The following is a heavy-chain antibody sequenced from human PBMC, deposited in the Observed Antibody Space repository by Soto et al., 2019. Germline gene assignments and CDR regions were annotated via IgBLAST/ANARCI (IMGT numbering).Heavy chain of an antibody. V-gene: IGHV3-21*01. Sequence: GGSLRLSCAASGFTFSSYSMNWVRQAPGKGLEWVSSISSSSSYIYYADSVKGRFTISRDNAKNSLYLQMNSLRAEDTAVYYCARGVGPSWSYYNSYFDYWGQGTLVTVSS. CDR1: GFTFSSYS. D-gene: IGHD3-10*01. CDR2: ISSSSSYI. J-gene: IGHJ4*02. CDR3: ARGVGPSWSYYNSYFDY.